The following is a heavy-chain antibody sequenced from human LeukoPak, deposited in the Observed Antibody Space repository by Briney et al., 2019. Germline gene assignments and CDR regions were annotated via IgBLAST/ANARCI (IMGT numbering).Heavy chain of an antibody. CDR1: GFTFSSYV. J-gene: IGHJ4*02. Sequence: GGSLRLSCAASGFTFSSYVMSWVRQAPGKGLEWVSGISGSGGRTYYADSVKGRFTISRDNSKNTLYLQMNSLRAEDTAVYYCAKVTYGSGTYGAFDYWGQGTLVTVSS. CDR2: ISGSGGRT. CDR3: AKVTYGSGTYGAFDY. D-gene: IGHD3-10*01. V-gene: IGHV3-23*01.